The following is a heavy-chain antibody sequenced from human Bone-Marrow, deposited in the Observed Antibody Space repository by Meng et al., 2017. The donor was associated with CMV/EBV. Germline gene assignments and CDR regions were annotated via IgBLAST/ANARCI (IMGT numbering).Heavy chain of an antibody. V-gene: IGHV3-52*01. D-gene: IGHD4-17*01. CDR3: ARDLSRADYGDEYYYYYGMDV. Sequence: GGSLRLSCAASGFTFSSSWMDWVCQAPEKGLEWVADTKCDRSEKFYVDSVKGPLTISRDNAKNSLYLQMNSLRAEDTAVYYCARDLSRADYGDEYYYYYGMDVWGQGTTVTVSS. J-gene: IGHJ6*02. CDR1: GFTFSSSW. CDR2: TKCDRSEK.